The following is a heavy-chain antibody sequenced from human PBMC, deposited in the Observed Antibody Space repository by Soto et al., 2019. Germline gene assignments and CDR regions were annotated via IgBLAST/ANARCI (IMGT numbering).Heavy chain of an antibody. CDR2: IIPIFGTA. V-gene: IGHV1-69*06. D-gene: IGHD6-19*01. Sequence: QVQLVQSGAEVKKPGSSVKVSCKASGGTFSSYAISWVRQAPGQGLEWMGGIIPIFGTANYAQKFQGRVTITAKKSTSTAYMELSSLRSEDTAVYYCARDQVNQWLVPVEFRPTEFDYCGQETLVTVS. CDR3: ARDQVNQWLVPVEFRPTEFDY. J-gene: IGHJ4*02. CDR1: GGTFSSYA.